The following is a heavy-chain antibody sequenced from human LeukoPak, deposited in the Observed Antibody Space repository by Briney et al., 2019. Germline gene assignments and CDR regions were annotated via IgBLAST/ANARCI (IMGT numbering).Heavy chain of an antibody. Sequence: GGSLRLSCAASGFTFSSYAMSWVRQAPGKGLEWVSAISGSGGSTYYADSVKGRFTISRDNSKNTLYLQMNSLRAEDTAMYYCTRDSGYCVGTSCYPDYWGQGILVTVSS. D-gene: IGHD5/OR15-5a*01. J-gene: IGHJ4*02. CDR1: GFTFSSYA. CDR3: TRDSGYCVGTSCYPDY. V-gene: IGHV3-23*01. CDR2: ISGSGGST.